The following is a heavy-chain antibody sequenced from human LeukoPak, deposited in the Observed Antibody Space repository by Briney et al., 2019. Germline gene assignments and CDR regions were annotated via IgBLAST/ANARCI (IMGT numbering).Heavy chain of an antibody. D-gene: IGHD3-10*01. Sequence: GASVKVSFKASGYTFTSYGISWVRQAPGQGLEWMGWISAYNGNTNYAQKLQGRVTMTTDTSTSTAYMELRSLRSDDTAVYYCARYDYYGSGSRIRYYYYYGMDVWGQGTTVTVSS. J-gene: IGHJ6*02. CDR3: ARYDYYGSGSRIRYYYYYGMDV. CDR2: ISAYNGNT. CDR1: GYTFTSYG. V-gene: IGHV1-18*01.